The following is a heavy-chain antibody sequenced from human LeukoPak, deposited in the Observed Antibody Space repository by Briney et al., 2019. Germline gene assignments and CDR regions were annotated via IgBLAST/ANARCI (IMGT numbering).Heavy chain of an antibody. V-gene: IGHV3-23*01. D-gene: IGHD3-10*01. J-gene: IGHJ4*02. CDR1: GFTFSSYA. Sequence: GGSLRLSCAASGFTFSSYAMSWVRQAPGKGLEWVSAISGSGGSTYYADSVKGRFTISRGNSKNTLYLQMNSLRAEDTAVYYCASLGTGDYFDYWGQGTLVTVSS. CDR2: ISGSGGST. CDR3: ASLGTGDYFDY.